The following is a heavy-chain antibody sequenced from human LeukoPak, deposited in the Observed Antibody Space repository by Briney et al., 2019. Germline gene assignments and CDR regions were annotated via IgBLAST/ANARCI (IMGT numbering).Heavy chain of an antibody. CDR2: ISAHNGKT. J-gene: IGHJ5*02. Sequence: GASVKVSCKASVYTFTTYGITCARQAPGQGLEWMAWISAHNGKTNYAQKFQGRVTMTTDTSTSTAYMELRSLRSDDTAVYYCARGDVVVSAAVRCDPWGQGTLVTVSS. CDR1: VYTFTTYG. D-gene: IGHD2-2*01. V-gene: IGHV1-18*01. CDR3: ARGDVVVSAAVRCDP.